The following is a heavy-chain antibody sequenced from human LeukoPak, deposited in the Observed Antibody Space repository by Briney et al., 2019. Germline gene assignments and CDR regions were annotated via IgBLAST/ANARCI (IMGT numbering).Heavy chain of an antibody. CDR2: IYHSVFT. D-gene: IGHD6-13*01. CDR1: GDAISDYY. CDR3: AKGRTAAGSFDY. Sequence: SETLSLTCTVSGDAISDYYWSWIRQPPGKGLEGIGYIYHSVFTNYNPSLKSRSAISVYTSKNQFSLRLSSVTAADTAVYYCAKGRTAAGSFDYWGQGTLVTVSS. V-gene: IGHV4-59*08. J-gene: IGHJ4*02.